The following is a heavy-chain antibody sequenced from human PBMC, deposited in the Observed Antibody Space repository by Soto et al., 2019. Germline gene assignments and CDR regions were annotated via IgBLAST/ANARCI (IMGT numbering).Heavy chain of an antibody. CDR2: INAGNGNT. CDR1: GYTFTSYP. CDR3: ARDVGATGD. V-gene: IGHV1-3*01. Sequence: QVQLVQSGAEVKKPGASVKVSCKASGYTFTSYPMHWVRQAPGQRIEWMGWINAGNGNTKYSQKFQGRVTITRDTSASTADMELRSLRSEDTAVYYCARDVGATGDWGQGTLVTVSS. J-gene: IGHJ4*02. D-gene: IGHD1-26*01.